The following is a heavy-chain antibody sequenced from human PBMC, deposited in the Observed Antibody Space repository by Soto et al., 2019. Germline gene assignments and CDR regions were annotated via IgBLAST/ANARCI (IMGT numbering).Heavy chain of an antibody. V-gene: IGHV5-51*03. Sequence: EVYLAQSGAEVKKPGESLKISCKGSGYNFNRYWIGWVRQMPGKGLEWMGVIYPGDSDTRYTPSVHGQVTISADKSSSAASLQWSSLQASDTATYYCARSLVNGTSEACDIWGQGTMVTVSS. CDR3: ARSLVNGTSEACDI. CDR1: GYNFNRYW. D-gene: IGHD6-13*01. CDR2: IYPGDSDT. J-gene: IGHJ3*02.